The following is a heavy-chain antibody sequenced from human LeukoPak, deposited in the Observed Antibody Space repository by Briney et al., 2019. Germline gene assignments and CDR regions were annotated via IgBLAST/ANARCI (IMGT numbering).Heavy chain of an antibody. CDR3: VRDRSRFGESD. J-gene: IGHJ4*02. Sequence: GGSLRLSCAASGLTFSSYWMSWGRQAPGKGLEWGANINQDGSEKYYVDSVKGRFIISRDNAKNSLYLQMNSLIAEDTALYYCVRDRSRFGESDWGQGTLVTVSS. CDR2: INQDGSEK. V-gene: IGHV3-7*01. CDR1: GLTFSSYW. D-gene: IGHD3-10*01.